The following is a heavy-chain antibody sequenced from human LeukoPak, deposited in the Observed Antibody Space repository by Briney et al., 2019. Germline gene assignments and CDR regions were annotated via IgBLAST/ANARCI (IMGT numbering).Heavy chain of an antibody. V-gene: IGHV3-23*01. CDR2: ISGSGGST. Sequence: GGSLGLSCAASGFTFSSYAMSWVRQAPGKGLEWVSAISGSGGSTYYADSVKGRFTISRDNSKNTLYLQMNSLRAEDTAVYYCATSYSSGWYYFDYWGQGTLVTVSS. CDR3: ATSYSSGWYYFDY. J-gene: IGHJ4*02. CDR1: GFTFSSYA. D-gene: IGHD6-19*01.